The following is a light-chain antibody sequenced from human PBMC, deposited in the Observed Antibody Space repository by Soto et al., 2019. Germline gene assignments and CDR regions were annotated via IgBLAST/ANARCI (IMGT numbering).Light chain of an antibody. Sequence: QSALTQPASVSGSPGQSITISCTGTSSDVGGFNYVSWYQQHPGKAPKFMIYDVSNRPSGVSNRLSGSKSGNTASLTISGLQAEDEADYYCSSYTSSSPYVFGTGTKLTVL. CDR3: SSYTSSSPYV. V-gene: IGLV2-14*01. CDR1: SSDVGGFNY. CDR2: DVS. J-gene: IGLJ1*01.